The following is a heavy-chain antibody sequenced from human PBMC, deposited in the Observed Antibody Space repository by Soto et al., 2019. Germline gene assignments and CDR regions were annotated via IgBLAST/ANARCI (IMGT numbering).Heavy chain of an antibody. Sequence: GGSLRLSCAASGFTFRSFTMNWVRQAPGKGLEWVSTISSNSAYIYYTDALRGRFTISRDNAKNSLHLQMNSLRAEDTAVYYCTRDASRDSSARGWFDPWGPGTLVIVSS. D-gene: IGHD6-13*01. CDR2: ISSNSAYI. CDR3: TRDASRDSSARGWFDP. J-gene: IGHJ5*02. CDR1: GFTFRSFT. V-gene: IGHV3-21*01.